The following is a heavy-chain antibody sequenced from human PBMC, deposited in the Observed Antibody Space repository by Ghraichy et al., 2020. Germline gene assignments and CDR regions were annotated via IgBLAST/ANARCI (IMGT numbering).Heavy chain of an antibody. D-gene: IGHD3-3*02. Sequence: SETLSLTCTVSGDSVSSGFYYWSWIRQSPRKGLEWIGYIYNSGTTNYNPSLKSRVTISVDTSKNYFSLTLMSVTAADRAVYYCSSRGSILAPGGSNDSIWDYEYGKDVWGQGTTVTVSS. CDR3: SSRGSILAPGGSNDSIWDYEYGKDV. V-gene: IGHV4-61*03. CDR1: GDSVSSGFYY. J-gene: IGHJ6*02. CDR2: IYNSGTT.